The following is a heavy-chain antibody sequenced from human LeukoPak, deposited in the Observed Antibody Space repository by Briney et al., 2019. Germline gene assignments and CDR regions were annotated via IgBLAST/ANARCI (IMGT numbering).Heavy chain of an antibody. Sequence: GESLKISAKGSGYSFTTNWIGGVRQMPGKGLGWMGIIFPGGSDTRYSPSFQGQVTISVDKSISTAYLQWSSLKASDTAMYYCARRSYDSSVYYRYMYYFDYWGQGTLVTVSS. CDR2: IFPGGSDT. CDR3: ARRSYDSSVYYRYMYYFDY. V-gene: IGHV5-51*01. J-gene: IGHJ4*02. CDR1: GYSFTTNW. D-gene: IGHD3-22*01.